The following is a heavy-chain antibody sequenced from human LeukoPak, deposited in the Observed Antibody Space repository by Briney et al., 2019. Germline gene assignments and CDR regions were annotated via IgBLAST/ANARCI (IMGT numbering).Heavy chain of an antibody. CDR3: ARDHSGSYSHDAFDI. CDR1: GYTFTNYD. D-gene: IGHD1-26*01. V-gene: IGHV1-18*01. J-gene: IGHJ3*02. Sequence: GASVKVSCKASGYTFTNYDINWVRQAPGQGLEWMGWISAYNGNTNYAQKLQGRVTMTTDTSTSTAYMELRSLRSDDTAVYYCARDHSGSYSHDAFDIWGQGTMVTVSS. CDR2: ISAYNGNT.